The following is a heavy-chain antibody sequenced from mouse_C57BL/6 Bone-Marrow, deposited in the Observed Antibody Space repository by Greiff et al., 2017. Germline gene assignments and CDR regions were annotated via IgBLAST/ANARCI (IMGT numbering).Heavy chain of an antibody. V-gene: IGHV5-4*01. Sequence: EVKLVESGGGLVKPGGSLKLSCAASGFTFSSYAMSWVRQTPEKRLEWVATISDGGSYTYYPDNVKGRFTISRDNAKNNLYLQMSHLTSEDTAMYYCARDRLLRYLYAMDYWGQGTSVTVSS. CDR3: ARDRLLRYLYAMDY. D-gene: IGHD1-1*01. J-gene: IGHJ4*01. CDR2: ISDGGSYT. CDR1: GFTFSSYA.